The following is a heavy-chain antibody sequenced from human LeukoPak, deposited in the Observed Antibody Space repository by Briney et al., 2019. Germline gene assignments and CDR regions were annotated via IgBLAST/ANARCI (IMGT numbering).Heavy chain of an antibody. Sequence: SVKVSCKASGGTFSSYAISWVRQAPGQGLEWMGGIIPIFGTANYAQKFQGRVTITADESTSTAYMELSSLRSEDTAVYYCAGDGYSYGWQAFFDYWGQGTLVTVSS. CDR2: IIPIFGTA. J-gene: IGHJ4*02. D-gene: IGHD5-18*01. CDR3: AGDGYSYGWQAFFDY. CDR1: GGTFSSYA. V-gene: IGHV1-69*01.